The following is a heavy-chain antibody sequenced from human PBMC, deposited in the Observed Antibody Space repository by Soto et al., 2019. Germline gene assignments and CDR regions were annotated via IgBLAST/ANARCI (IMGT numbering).Heavy chain of an antibody. D-gene: IGHD2-8*01. Sequence: ASVKVSCKTSGYTFSGIYIHWVRQAPGQGLESMGWIYPDSGGIDYAQKFQGRVTMTRDTTISTAYMELSRLRSDDTAVYYCRVTGVSEVDYWGQGTLVTVSS. CDR1: GYTFSGIY. V-gene: IGHV1-2*02. J-gene: IGHJ4*02. CDR3: RVTGVSEVDY. CDR2: IYPDSGGI.